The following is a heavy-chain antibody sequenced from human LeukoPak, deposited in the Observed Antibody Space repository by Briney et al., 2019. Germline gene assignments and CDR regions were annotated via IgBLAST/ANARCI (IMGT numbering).Heavy chain of an antibody. V-gene: IGHV4-59*01. CDR1: GGSISSYY. CDR2: IYYSGST. Sequence: SETLSLTCTVSGGSISSYYWNWVRQPPGKGLEWIAYIYYSGSTNYNPSLKSRVTISVDTSKNQFSLKLSSVTAADTAVYYCARDLSQRADAFDIWGQGTMVTVSS. D-gene: IGHD6-25*01. CDR3: ARDLSQRADAFDI. J-gene: IGHJ3*02.